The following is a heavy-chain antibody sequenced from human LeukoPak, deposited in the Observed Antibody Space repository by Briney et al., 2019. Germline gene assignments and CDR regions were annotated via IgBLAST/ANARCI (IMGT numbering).Heavy chain of an antibody. Sequence: PGGSLRLSCAASGFTFSSYSMNWVRQAPGKGLEWVSSISSSSYIYYADSVEGRFTISRDNAKNSLYLQMNSLRAEDTAVYYCAVYYGENWGQGTLVTVSS. J-gene: IGHJ4*02. CDR1: GFTFSSYS. CDR2: ISSSSYI. CDR3: AVYYGEN. D-gene: IGHD4-17*01. V-gene: IGHV3-21*01.